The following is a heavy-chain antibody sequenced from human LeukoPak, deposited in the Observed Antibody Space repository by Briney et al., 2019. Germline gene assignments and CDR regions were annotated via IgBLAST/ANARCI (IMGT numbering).Heavy chain of an antibody. CDR3: ARDSIVAVPAAIRVSTYMDV. CDR1: GYTFTSYG. CDR2: INPNSGGT. D-gene: IGHD2-2*02. J-gene: IGHJ6*03. Sequence: VASVKVSCKASGYTFTSYGISWVRQAPGQGLEWMGWINPNSGGTNYAQKFQGRVTMTRDTAMSTAHMELSRLRSDDTAVYYCARDSIVAVPAAIRVSTYMDVWGKGTTVTVSS. V-gene: IGHV1-2*02.